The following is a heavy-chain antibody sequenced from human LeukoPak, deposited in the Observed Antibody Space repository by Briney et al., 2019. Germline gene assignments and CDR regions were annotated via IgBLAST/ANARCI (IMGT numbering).Heavy chain of an antibody. D-gene: IGHD3-10*01. CDR1: GFTVSSNY. J-gene: IGHJ5*02. CDR3: AREGLWFGDLYSPMPLFDP. Sequence: GGSLRLSCAASGFTVSSNYMSWVRQAPGKGLEWVSVIYSGGSTYYADSVKGRFTISRDNSKNTLYLQMNSLRAEDTAVYYCAREGLWFGDLYSPMPLFDPWGQGTLVTVSS. CDR2: IYSGGST. V-gene: IGHV3-53*01.